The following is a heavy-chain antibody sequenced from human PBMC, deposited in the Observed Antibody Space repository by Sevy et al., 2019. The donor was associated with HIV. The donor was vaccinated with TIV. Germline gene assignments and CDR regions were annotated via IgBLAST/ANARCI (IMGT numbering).Heavy chain of an antibody. CDR2: ISSSSSYI. D-gene: IGHD2-8*01. V-gene: IGHV3-21*01. CDR1: GFTFSIYS. J-gene: IGHJ3*02. CDR3: ARDSDAENAFDI. Sequence: GGSLRLSCAASGFTFSIYSMNWVRQAPGKGLEWVSSISSSSSYIYYTDSLKGRFTISRDNAKNSLYIQMNGLRAEDTAVYYCARDSDAENAFDIWGQGTMVTVSS.